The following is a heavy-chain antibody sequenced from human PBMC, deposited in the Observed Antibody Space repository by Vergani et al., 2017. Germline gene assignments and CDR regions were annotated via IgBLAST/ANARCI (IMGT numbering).Heavy chain of an antibody. CDR1: GFTVSSNY. Sequence: EVQLVESGGGLIQPGGSLRLSCAASGFTVSSNYMSWVRQAPGKGLEWVSVIYSGGSTYYADSVKGRFTISRDNSKNTLYLQMNSLRAEDTAVYYCARDGDDSGGSCYHHYWGQGTLVTVSS. V-gene: IGHV3-53*01. D-gene: IGHD2-15*01. CDR3: ARDGDDSGGSCYHHY. CDR2: IYSGGST. J-gene: IGHJ4*02.